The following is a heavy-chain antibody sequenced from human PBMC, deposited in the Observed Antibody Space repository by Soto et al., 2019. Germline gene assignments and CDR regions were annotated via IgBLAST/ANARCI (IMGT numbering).Heavy chain of an antibody. CDR3: ARGVGSSPPRY. V-gene: IGHV4-59*01. CDR2: IYASGGT. CDR1: GGSISVYY. Sequence: SETLSLTCTISGGSISVYYWSWVRQPPGHELEWIGDIYASGGTYYNPSLRSRVTISADTSKNQISLKLTSPTAADTAVYYCARGVGSSPPRYWGRGTLVTVAS. J-gene: IGHJ4*02. D-gene: IGHD1-26*01.